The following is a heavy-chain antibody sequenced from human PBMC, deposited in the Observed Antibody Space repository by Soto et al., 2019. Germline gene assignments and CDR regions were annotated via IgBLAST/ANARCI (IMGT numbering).Heavy chain of an antibody. CDR1: GGSISSGGYY. CDR2: IYYSGST. J-gene: IGHJ4*02. Sequence: SETLSLTCTVSGGSISSGGYYWSWIRQHPGKGLEWIGYIYYSGSTYYNPSLKSRVTISVDTSKNQFSLKLSSVTAADTAVYYCARDTDDSSGYGLDYWGQGTLVTVSS. CDR3: ARDTDDSSGYGLDY. D-gene: IGHD3-22*01. V-gene: IGHV4-31*03.